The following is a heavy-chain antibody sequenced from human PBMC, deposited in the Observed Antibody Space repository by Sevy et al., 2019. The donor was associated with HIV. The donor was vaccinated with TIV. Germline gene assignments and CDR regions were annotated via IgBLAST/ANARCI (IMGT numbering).Heavy chain of an antibody. Sequence: ASVKVSCKASGYTFINYGITWVRQAPGQGLEWMGWISRYNTNYAQKLQGRVTMTTDTSTSTVYMELRSLRSDDTAVYYCARSPSGSQGPGQYFQHWGQDTLVTVSS. CDR1: GYTFINYG. CDR2: ISRYNT. J-gene: IGHJ1*01. CDR3: ARSPSGSQGPGQYFQH. D-gene: IGHD1-26*01. V-gene: IGHV1-18*01.